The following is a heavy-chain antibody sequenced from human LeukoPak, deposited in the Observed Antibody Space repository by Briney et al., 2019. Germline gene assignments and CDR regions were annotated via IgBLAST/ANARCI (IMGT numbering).Heavy chain of an antibody. CDR3: AKSGGYGLIDY. J-gene: IGHJ4*02. V-gene: IGHV4-39*01. CDR2: IYYSGST. CDR1: GASISGSGYY. D-gene: IGHD1-26*01. Sequence: SETLSLTCAVSGASISGSGYYWGWIRQPPGKGLEWIGNIYYSGSTYYNTSLQSRVTISIDTSKNQFSLRLKSVTAADTAMYYCAKSGGYGLIDYWGQGTLVTVSS.